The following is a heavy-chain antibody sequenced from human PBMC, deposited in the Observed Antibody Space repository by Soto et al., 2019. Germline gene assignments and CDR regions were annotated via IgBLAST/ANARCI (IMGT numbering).Heavy chain of an antibody. D-gene: IGHD5-12*01. V-gene: IGHV3-23*01. CDR2: FSGRGGST. Sequence: EVLLLESGGGLVQPGGSLRLSCAASGFPFISYAMSWVRQAPGKGLEWVSAFSGRGGSTYYAVSVKGRFTFSRDNSKITLYLKMNSVRDEVTSVYYSAKVIYSGYEFDPFDLWGQGTMVTVSS. CDR3: AKVIYSGYEFDPFDL. CDR1: GFPFISYA. J-gene: IGHJ3*01.